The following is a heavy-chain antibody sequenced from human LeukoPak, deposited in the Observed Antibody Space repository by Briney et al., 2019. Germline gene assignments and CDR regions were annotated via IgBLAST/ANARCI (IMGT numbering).Heavy chain of an antibody. V-gene: IGHV4-59*08. CDR2: LYYSGST. Sequence: PSETLSLTCTVSGGSISSYYWSWIRQPPGKGLEWIGYLYYSGSTNYNPSLKSRVTISVDTSKNQFSLKLSSVTAADTAVYYCARRAITFGGVIVDNYLDYWGQGILVTVSS. CDR3: ARRAITFGGVIVDNYLDY. J-gene: IGHJ4*02. D-gene: IGHD3-16*02. CDR1: GGSISSYY.